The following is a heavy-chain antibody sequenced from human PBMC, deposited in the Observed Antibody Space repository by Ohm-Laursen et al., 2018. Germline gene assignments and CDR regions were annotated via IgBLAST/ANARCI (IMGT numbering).Heavy chain of an antibody. J-gene: IGHJ4*02. D-gene: IGHD1-26*01. Sequence: SLRLSCAASGFTFSDYYMSWIRQAPGKGLEWVSYITSSGSTIYYADSVKGRFTISRDNAKNSLYLQMNSLRAEDTAVYYCARDLTTYYENDYWGQGTLVTVSS. CDR1: GFTFSDYY. CDR2: ITSSGSTI. CDR3: ARDLTTYYENDY. V-gene: IGHV3-11*01.